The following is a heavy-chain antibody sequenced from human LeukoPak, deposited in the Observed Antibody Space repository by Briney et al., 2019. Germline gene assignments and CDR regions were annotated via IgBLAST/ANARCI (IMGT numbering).Heavy chain of an antibody. Sequence: GSLRLSCAASGFTFSSYGMHWVRQAPGKGLEWVAVIWYDGSNKYYADSVKGRFTISRDNSKNTLYLQMNSLRAEDTAVYYCARDSTEYSYGYFDYWGQGALVTVSS. V-gene: IGHV3-33*01. J-gene: IGHJ4*02. CDR3: ARDSTEYSYGYFDY. CDR2: IWYDGSNK. CDR1: GFTFSSYG. D-gene: IGHD5-18*01.